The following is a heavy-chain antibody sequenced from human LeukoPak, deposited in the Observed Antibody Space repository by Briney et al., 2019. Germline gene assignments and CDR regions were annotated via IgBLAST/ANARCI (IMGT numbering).Heavy chain of an antibody. V-gene: IGHV4-59*01. CDR2: SYYSGSN. CDR3: ARGLSGISRIDY. D-gene: IGHD1-26*01. Sequence: SETLSLTCTVSGGSISSYYGSWIRHPPGKGLEWIGYSYYSGSNNYHPSLKSRVTVSVHTSRNQFSLKLSSVTAADTAVYYCARGLSGISRIDYWGQGTLVTVSS. J-gene: IGHJ4*02. CDR1: GGSISSYY.